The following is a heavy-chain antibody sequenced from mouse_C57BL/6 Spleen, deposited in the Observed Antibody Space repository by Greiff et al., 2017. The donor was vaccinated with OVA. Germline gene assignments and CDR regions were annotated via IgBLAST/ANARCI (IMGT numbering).Heavy chain of an antibody. Sequence: QVQLQQSGADLVKPGASVKLSCKASGYTFTSYWMQWVKQRPGQGLEWIGEIDPSDSYTNYNQKFKGKATLTVDTSSSTAYMQLSSLTSEDSAVYYCARSHSPYTQFAYWGQGTLVTVSA. CDR1: GYTFTSYW. CDR3: ARSHSPYTQFAY. J-gene: IGHJ3*01. CDR2: IDPSDSYT. D-gene: IGHD2-12*01. V-gene: IGHV1-50*01.